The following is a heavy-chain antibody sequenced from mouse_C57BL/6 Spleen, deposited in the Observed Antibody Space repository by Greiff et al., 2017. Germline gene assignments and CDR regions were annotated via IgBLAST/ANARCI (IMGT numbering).Heavy chain of an antibody. CDR2: INPGSGGT. J-gene: IGHJ2*01. CDR1: GYAFTNYL. V-gene: IGHV1-54*01. D-gene: IGHD1-1*01. CDR3: ARCYGSSPFDY. Sequence: QVQLQQSGAELVRPGTSVKVSCKASGYAFTNYLIEWVKQRPGQGLEWIGVINPGSGGTNYNEKFKGKATLTADKSSSTAYMQLSSLTSEDSAVYFCARCYGSSPFDYWGQGTTLTVSS.